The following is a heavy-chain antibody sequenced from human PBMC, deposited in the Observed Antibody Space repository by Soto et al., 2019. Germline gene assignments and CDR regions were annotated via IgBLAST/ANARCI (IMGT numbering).Heavy chain of an antibody. Sequence: GESLKISCKGSGYSFTSYWIGWVRQMPGKGLEWMGIIYPVDSDTRYSPSFQGQVTISADKSISTAYLQWSSLKASDTAMYYCARQGADSSGYYYYYYGMDVWGQGTTVTVSS. CDR3: ARQGADSSGYYYYYYGMDV. CDR1: GYSFTSYW. CDR2: IYPVDSDT. J-gene: IGHJ6*02. V-gene: IGHV5-51*01. D-gene: IGHD3-22*01.